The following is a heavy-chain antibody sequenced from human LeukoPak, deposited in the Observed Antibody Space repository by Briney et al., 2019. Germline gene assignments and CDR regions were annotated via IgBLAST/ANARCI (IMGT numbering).Heavy chain of an antibody. CDR1: GGSFSGYY. Sequence: SETLSLTCAVYGGSFSGYYWSWIRQPPGKGLEWIGEINHSGSTNYNPSLKSRVTISVDTSKNQFSLKLSSVTAADTAVYYCARVGSGYEYRPVGYWGQGTLVTVSS. D-gene: IGHD5-12*01. J-gene: IGHJ4*02. V-gene: IGHV4-34*01. CDR3: ARVGSGYEYRPVGY. CDR2: INHSGST.